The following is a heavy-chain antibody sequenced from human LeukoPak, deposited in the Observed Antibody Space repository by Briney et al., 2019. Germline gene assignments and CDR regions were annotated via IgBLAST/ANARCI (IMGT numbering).Heavy chain of an antibody. CDR1: GFTFSSYA. CDR3: ARIHSSSWYGESGYGMDV. D-gene: IGHD6-13*01. CDR2: ISGSGGST. J-gene: IGHJ6*02. Sequence: PGGSLRLSCAASGFTFSSYAMSWVRQAPGKGLEWGSAISGSGGSTYYADSVKGRFTISRDNSKNTLYLQMNSLRAEDTAVYYCARIHSSSWYGESGYGMDVWGQGTTVTVSS. V-gene: IGHV3-23*01.